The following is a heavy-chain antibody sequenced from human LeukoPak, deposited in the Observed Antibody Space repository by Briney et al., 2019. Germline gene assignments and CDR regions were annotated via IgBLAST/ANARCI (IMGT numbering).Heavy chain of an antibody. CDR2: ISGSGVNT. J-gene: IGHJ4*02. CDR1: GFTVSSNY. V-gene: IGHV3-23*01. Sequence: PGGSLRLSCAASGFTVSSNYMSWVRQAPGKGLEWVSVISGSGVNTYYADSVKGRFTISRDNSKTTLYLQMNSLRAEDTAVYYCVKHSAPVLAAARFDYWGQGTLVTVSS. D-gene: IGHD2-2*01. CDR3: VKHSAPVLAAARFDY.